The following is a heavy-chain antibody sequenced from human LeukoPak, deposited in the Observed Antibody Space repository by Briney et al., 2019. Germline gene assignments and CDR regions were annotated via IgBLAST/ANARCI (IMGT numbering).Heavy chain of an antibody. V-gene: IGHV3-23*01. CDR1: GFTFSSYA. CDR3: ARQAAAGTEGYYYYGMDV. Sequence: GGSLRLSCAASGFTFSSYAMSWVRQAPGKGLEWVSAISGSGGSTYYADSVKGRFTISRDNSKNTLYLQMNSLRAEDTAVYYCARQAAAGTEGYYYYGMDVWGKGTTVTVSS. J-gene: IGHJ6*04. D-gene: IGHD6-13*01. CDR2: ISGSGGST.